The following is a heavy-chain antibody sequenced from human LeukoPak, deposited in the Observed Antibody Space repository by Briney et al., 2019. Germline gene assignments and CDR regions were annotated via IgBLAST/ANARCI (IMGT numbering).Heavy chain of an antibody. CDR2: TSSSDAGT. Sequence: GGSLRLSCAASGFTLSTYAMSWVRQTPGKGLEWVAATSSSDAGTYHADSVRGRFTISRDNSKNTLYLQMNSLRAEDAAVYYCAKDHLPGIVVADRDYWGQGTLVTVSS. V-gene: IGHV3-23*01. CDR3: AKDHLPGIVVADRDY. CDR1: GFTLSTYA. J-gene: IGHJ4*02. D-gene: IGHD6-19*01.